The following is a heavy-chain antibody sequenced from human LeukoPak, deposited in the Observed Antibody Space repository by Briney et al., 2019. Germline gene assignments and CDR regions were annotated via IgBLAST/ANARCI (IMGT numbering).Heavy chain of an antibody. CDR2: IKQDGNEK. CDR1: GFTLITYS. D-gene: IGHD1-26*01. Sequence: GGSLRLSCAASGFTLITYSMSWVRQAPGKGLEWVANIKQDGNEKYYVDSVRGRFTISRDNAKNSLYLQMNNLSVDDTAVYYCARDYRGGWNDYWGQGTLVTVSS. CDR3: ARDYRGGWNDY. J-gene: IGHJ4*02. V-gene: IGHV3-7*01.